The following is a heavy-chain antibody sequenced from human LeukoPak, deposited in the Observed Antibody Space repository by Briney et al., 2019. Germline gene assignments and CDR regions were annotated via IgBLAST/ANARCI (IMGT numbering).Heavy chain of an antibody. Sequence: SVKVSCKASGGTFSSYAISWVRQAPGQGLEWMGRIIPILGIANYAQKFQGRVTITADKSTSTAYMELRSLRSDDTAVYYCARDYSGTLDYWGQGTLVTVSS. CDR3: ARDYSGTLDY. J-gene: IGHJ4*02. CDR2: IIPILGIA. CDR1: GGTFSSYA. D-gene: IGHD1/OR15-1a*01. V-gene: IGHV1-69*04.